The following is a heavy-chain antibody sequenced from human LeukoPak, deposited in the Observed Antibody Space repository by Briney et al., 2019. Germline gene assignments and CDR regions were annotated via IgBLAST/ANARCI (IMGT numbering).Heavy chain of an antibody. D-gene: IGHD1-14*01. V-gene: IGHV5-51*01. Sequence: GGSLKISCKGSGSSFTSYWIGWVRQMPGKGLEWMGIISPGDSDTRYSPSFQGQDTISADKSISTAYLQWSSLKASGTAMYYCASPVPDDAFDIWGQGTMVTVSS. CDR3: ASPVPDDAFDI. CDR2: ISPGDSDT. CDR1: GSSFTSYW. J-gene: IGHJ3*02.